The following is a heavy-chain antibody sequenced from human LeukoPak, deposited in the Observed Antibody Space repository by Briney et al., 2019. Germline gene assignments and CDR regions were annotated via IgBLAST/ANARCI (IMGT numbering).Heavy chain of an antibody. V-gene: IGHV3-9*03. CDR1: GFTFDDYA. D-gene: IGHD2-8*02. CDR3: AKDEFVASDFTGAFDI. J-gene: IGHJ3*02. CDR2: ISWNSGSI. Sequence: PGRSLRLSCAASGFTFDDYAMHWVRQAPGKGLEWVSGISWNSGSIGYADSEKGRFTISRDNAKNSLYLQMNTLRAEDMALYYCAKDEFVASDFTGAFDIWGQGTMVTVPS.